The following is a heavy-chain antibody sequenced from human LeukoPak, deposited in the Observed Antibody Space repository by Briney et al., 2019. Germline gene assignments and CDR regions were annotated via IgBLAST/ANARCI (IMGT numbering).Heavy chain of an antibody. CDR1: SAPISSSSYH. V-gene: IGHV4-39*07. Sequence: SETLSLTCSVSSAPISSSSYHWARVRKPPGKSLEWIGSIYYTRSTYYSPSLKSRVTISVDTSKNQCSLKLSAVTAADRAVYYGAREEGSVAAGTTDTFDIWGQGTMGTVSS. CDR3: AREEGSVAAGTTDTFDI. D-gene: IGHD6-13*01. J-gene: IGHJ3*02. CDR2: IYYTRST.